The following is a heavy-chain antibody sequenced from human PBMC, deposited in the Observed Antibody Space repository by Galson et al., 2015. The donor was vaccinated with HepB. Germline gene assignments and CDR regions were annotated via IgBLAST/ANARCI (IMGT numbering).Heavy chain of an antibody. J-gene: IGHJ4*02. CDR3: ARDSDPYCSGGSCSPTLLY. Sequence: SVKVSCKASGYTFTSYGISWVRQAPGQGLGWMGWISAYNGNTNYAQKLQGRVTMTTDTSTSTAYMELRSLRSDDTAVYYCARDSDPYCSGGSCSPTLLYWGQGTLVTVSS. CDR2: ISAYNGNT. CDR1: GYTFTSYG. V-gene: IGHV1-18*01. D-gene: IGHD2-15*01.